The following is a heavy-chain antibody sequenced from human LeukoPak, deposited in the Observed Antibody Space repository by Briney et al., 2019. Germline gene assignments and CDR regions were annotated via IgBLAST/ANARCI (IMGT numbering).Heavy chain of an antibody. CDR3: TRDLGYSSSSFGMDV. J-gene: IGHJ6*02. CDR2: IRSKSYGGTT. Sequence: GRSLRLSCTASGHTLGDYAMSWVPQAPGKGREWVGFIRSKSYGGTTEYAPSVKGKFSISRDDSKSIAYLQMNSLKTEDTALYYCTRDLGYSSSSFGMDVWGQGTTVTVSS. CDR1: GHTLGDYA. D-gene: IGHD6-6*01. V-gene: IGHV3-49*04.